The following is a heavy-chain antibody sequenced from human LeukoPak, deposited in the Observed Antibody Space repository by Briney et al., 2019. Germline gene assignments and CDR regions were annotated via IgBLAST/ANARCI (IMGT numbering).Heavy chain of an antibody. V-gene: IGHV3-66*03. CDR1: GFSVSSTY. CDR3: TRDRAGTQSWVEFDL. Sequence: PGGSLRLTCAASGFSVSSTYMSWVRQAPGKGLEWVSLIYTSGSTFYADSVMGRFTISRDNSKNTLFLQMNSLRAEDSAVYYCTRDRAGTQSWVEFDLWGQGTLVTDSS. CDR2: IYTSGST. J-gene: IGHJ5*02. D-gene: IGHD3-10*01.